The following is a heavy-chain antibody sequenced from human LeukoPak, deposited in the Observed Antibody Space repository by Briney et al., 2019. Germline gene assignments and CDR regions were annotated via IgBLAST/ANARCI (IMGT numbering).Heavy chain of an antibody. J-gene: IGHJ3*02. CDR1: GFTVSSNY. V-gene: IGHV3-66*01. CDR3: ANSGYDYWDAFDI. CDR2: IYSGGST. Sequence: GGSLRLSCAASGFTVSSNYMSWVRQAPGKGLEWVSVIYSGGSTYYADSVKGRFTISRDNSKNTLYLQVNSLRAEDTAVYYCANSGYDYWDAFDIWGRGTMVTVSS. D-gene: IGHD5-12*01.